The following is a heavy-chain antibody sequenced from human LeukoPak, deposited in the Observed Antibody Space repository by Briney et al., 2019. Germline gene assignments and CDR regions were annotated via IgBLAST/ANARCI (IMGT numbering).Heavy chain of an antibody. CDR3: ARQNDFRLDY. J-gene: IGHJ4*02. Sequence: CSSSWIGWVRQMPGKGLEWMGSIYPGDSDTRYSPSLQGQGTISVDTSIGTAYLQWSSLKASDTAIYYCARQNDFRLDYWGQGTLVTVSS. CDR1: CSSSW. D-gene: IGHD3-3*01. CDR2: IYPGDSDT. V-gene: IGHV5-51*01.